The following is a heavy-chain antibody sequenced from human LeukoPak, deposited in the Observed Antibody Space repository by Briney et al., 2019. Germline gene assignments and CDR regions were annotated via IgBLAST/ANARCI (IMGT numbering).Heavy chain of an antibody. J-gene: IGHJ4*02. D-gene: IGHD4-17*01. V-gene: IGHV4-59*01. CDR2: IYYSGST. CDR3: ARGIGDYAPCDY. CDR1: GVSISSYY. Sequence: PSETLSLTCTVSGVSISSYYWSWLRQPPGKGLEWIGYIYYSGSTNYNPSLKSRVTISVDTSKNQFSLKLSSVTAADTAVYYCARGIGDYAPCDYWGQGTLVTVSS.